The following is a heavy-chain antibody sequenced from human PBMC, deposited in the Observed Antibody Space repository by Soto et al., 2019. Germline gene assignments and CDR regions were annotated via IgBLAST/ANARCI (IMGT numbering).Heavy chain of an antibody. CDR1: GFTFSSYS. J-gene: IGHJ6*03. CDR3: ARDREGYCSGGSCYSLGWVLTGNYMDV. CDR2: ISSSSSYI. D-gene: IGHD2-15*01. Sequence: PGGSLRLSCAASGFTFSSYSMNWVRQAPGKGLEWVSSISSSSSYIYYADSVKGRFTISRDNAKNSLYLQMNSLRAGDTAVYYCARDREGYCSGGSCYSLGWVLTGNYMDVWGKGTTVTVSS. V-gene: IGHV3-21*01.